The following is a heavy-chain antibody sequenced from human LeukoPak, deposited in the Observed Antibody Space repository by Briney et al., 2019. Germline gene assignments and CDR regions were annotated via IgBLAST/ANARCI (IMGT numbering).Heavy chain of an antibody. J-gene: IGHJ4*02. CDR1: GYIFPSYG. CDR3: ARDPGVSGGPYYFDY. D-gene: IGHD4-23*01. V-gene: IGHV1-18*01. Sequence: ASVKVSCKASGYIFPSYGISWVRQAPGQGLEWMGWISAYNGNTKYAQKLQGRVTMTTDTSTSTAYMELRSLRSDDTAVFYRARDPGVSGGPYYFDYWGQGTLVTVSS. CDR2: ISAYNGNT.